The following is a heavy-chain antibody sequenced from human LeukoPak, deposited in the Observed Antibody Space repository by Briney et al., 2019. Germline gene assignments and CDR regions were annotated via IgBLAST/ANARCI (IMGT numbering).Heavy chain of an antibody. D-gene: IGHD5-18*01. J-gene: IGHJ3*02. CDR1: GFTFSTYA. V-gene: IGHV3-30*04. Sequence: GGALRLSCAASGFTFSTYAMHWVRPAPGKGVEWVAVISYDGSSKYYADSVKGRFTISRDNSKNTLYLQMNSLRAEDTAVYYCARARSSYGYGDAFDIWGQGTMVTVSS. CDR3: ARARSSYGYGDAFDI. CDR2: ISYDGSSK.